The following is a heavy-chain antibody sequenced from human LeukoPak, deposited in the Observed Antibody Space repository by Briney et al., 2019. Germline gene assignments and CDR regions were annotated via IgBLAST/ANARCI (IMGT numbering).Heavy chain of an antibody. V-gene: IGHV3-48*01. J-gene: IGHJ4*02. CDR2: ISSSSSTI. Sequence: PGGSLRLSCAASGFTFSSYGMHWVRQAPGKGLEWVSYISSSSSTIYYADSVKGRFTISRDNAKNSLYLQMNSLRAEDTAVYYCARVESVAGNPFDYWGQGTLVTVSS. CDR3: ARVESVAGNPFDY. CDR1: GFTFSSYG. D-gene: IGHD6-19*01.